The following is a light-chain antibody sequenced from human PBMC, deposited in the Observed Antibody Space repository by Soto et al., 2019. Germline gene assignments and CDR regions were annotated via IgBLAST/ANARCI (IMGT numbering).Light chain of an antibody. V-gene: IGKV1-5*01. CDR2: DAS. CDR3: QQYNSYPWT. CDR1: RSITTW. J-gene: IGKJ1*01. Sequence: DIQMTQSPSTVSAYVGDSVTITCRASRSITTWLARYQQRPGKAPKLLIYDASNLESGVPPRFSGSGSGTEFTLTISSLQPDDFATYYCQQYNSYPWTFGQGTKV.